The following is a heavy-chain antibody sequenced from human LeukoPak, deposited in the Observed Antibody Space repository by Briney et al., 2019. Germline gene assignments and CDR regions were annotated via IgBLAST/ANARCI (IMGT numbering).Heavy chain of an antibody. Sequence: GGSLRLSRAASGFTFSSYALSWVRQAPGKGLEWVSAISGSGGSTYYADSVKGRFTIYRDNSNNTLYLQMSSLRAEDTAVYYCAQLPTYTVTTGYWGRGTLVTVSS. J-gene: IGHJ4*02. CDR3: AQLPTYTVTTGY. V-gene: IGHV3-23*01. CDR1: GFTFSSYA. D-gene: IGHD4-17*01. CDR2: ISGSGGST.